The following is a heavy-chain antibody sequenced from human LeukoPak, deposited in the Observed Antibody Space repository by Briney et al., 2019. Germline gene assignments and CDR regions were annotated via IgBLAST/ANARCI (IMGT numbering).Heavy chain of an antibody. Sequence: GGSLRLSCAASGFTFSSYWMHWVRHGPGKGLVWVSRISTDGSSTDYADSVKGRFTISRENEKNTLYLQMNSLRAEDTAVYYCARTRTLPIAGGFDTWGQGSLVTVSS. V-gene: IGHV3-74*01. CDR3: ARTRTLPIAGGFDT. CDR2: ISTDGSST. D-gene: IGHD3-16*01. J-gene: IGHJ5*02. CDR1: GFTFSSYW.